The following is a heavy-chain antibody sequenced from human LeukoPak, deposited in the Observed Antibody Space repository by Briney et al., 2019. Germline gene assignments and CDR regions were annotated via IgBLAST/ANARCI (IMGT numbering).Heavy chain of an antibody. CDR3: ARESGPPEGWFDP. D-gene: IGHD1-14*01. J-gene: IGHJ5*02. CDR1: GFTFSSYW. Sequence: PERSLRLSCAASGFTFSSYWMSWVRQAPGKGLECVANIKQDGSEKYYVDSVKGRFTISRDNAKNSLYLQMNSMRAEDTAVYYCARESGPPEGWFDPWGQGTLVTVSS. V-gene: IGHV3-7*01. CDR2: IKQDGSEK.